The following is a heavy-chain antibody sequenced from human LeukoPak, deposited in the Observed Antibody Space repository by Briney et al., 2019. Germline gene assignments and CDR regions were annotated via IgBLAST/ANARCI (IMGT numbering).Heavy chain of an antibody. CDR2: ISSSSSYI. CDR1: GFTFSSYS. CDR3: ARGGDYDFWSGYRKYCDY. V-gene: IGHV3-21*01. D-gene: IGHD3-3*01. J-gene: IGHJ4*02. Sequence: PGGSLRLSCAASGFTFSSYSMNWVRQAPGKGLEWVSSISSSSSYIYYADSVKGRFTISRDNAKNPLYLQMNSLRAEDTAVYYCARGGDYDFWSGYRKYCDYWGQGTLVTVSS.